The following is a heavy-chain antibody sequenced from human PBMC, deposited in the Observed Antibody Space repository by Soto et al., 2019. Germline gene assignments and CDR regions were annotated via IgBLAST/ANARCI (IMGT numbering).Heavy chain of an antibody. CDR1: GYSLTSYL. CDR2: IDPSDSYT. D-gene: IGHD3-3*01. Sequence: XESLDTYRKGSGYSLTSYLIGWVRQMPGKGLEWMGRIDPSDSYTNYSPSFQGHVTISADKSISTAYLQWSSLKASDTAMYYCARAIFGVAQNWFDHWGQGTLVTVSS. CDR3: ARAIFGVAQNWFDH. J-gene: IGHJ5*02. V-gene: IGHV5-10-1*01.